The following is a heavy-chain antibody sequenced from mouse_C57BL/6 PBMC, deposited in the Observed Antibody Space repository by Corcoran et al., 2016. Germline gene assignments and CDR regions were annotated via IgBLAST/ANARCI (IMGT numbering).Heavy chain of an antibody. J-gene: IGHJ2*01. D-gene: IGHD1-1*01. CDR1: GYTFTTYG. CDR3: ARGSTVVATGYFDY. Sequence: QIQLVQSGPELKKPGETVKISCKASGYTFTTYGMSWVKQAPGKGLKWMGWINTYSGVPTYADDFKGRFAFSLETSASTAYLQINNLKNEDTATYFCARGSTVVATGYFDYWGQGTTLTVSS. V-gene: IGHV9-3*01. CDR2: INTYSGVP.